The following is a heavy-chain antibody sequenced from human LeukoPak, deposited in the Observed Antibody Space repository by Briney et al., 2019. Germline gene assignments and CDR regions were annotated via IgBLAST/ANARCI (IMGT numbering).Heavy chain of an antibody. CDR1: GGSISSYY. V-gene: IGHV4-59*01. CDR3: ARDTSYYGILTGFHKPGYFDY. Sequence: SETLSLTCTVSGGSISSYYWSWIRQPPGKGLEWIGYIYYSGSTNYNPSLKSRVTISVDTSKNQFSLKLSSVTAADTAVYYCARDTSYYGILTGFHKPGYFDYWGQGTLVTVSS. J-gene: IGHJ4*02. CDR2: IYYSGST. D-gene: IGHD3-9*01.